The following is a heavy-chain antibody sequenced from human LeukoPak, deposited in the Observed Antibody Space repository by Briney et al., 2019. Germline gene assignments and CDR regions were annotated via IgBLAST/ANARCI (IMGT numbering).Heavy chain of an antibody. Sequence: SETLSLTCTVSGDSDSLSGYYWSWIRQPPGKGLEWIGYIYHSGIIKYNPSLKSRVTISVDTSKNQFSLKLSSVTAADTAVYYCARVSRGWYQKGEIDYWGQGTLVTVSS. CDR1: GDSDSLSGYY. CDR2: IYHSGII. V-gene: IGHV4-61*08. J-gene: IGHJ4*02. D-gene: IGHD6-19*01. CDR3: ARVSRGWYQKGEIDY.